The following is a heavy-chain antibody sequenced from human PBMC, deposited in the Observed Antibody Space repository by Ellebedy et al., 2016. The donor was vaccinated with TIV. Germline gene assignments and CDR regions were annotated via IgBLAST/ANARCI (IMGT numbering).Heavy chain of an antibody. CDR3: ARTGRRGEYSSSPGWFNP. V-gene: IGHV4-39*07. CDR1: GGSISSSSYY. J-gene: IGHJ5*02. CDR2: IYYSGST. Sequence: SETLSLXCTVSGGSISSSSYYWGWIRQPPGKGLEWIGSIYYSGSTYYNPSLKSRVTISVDTSKNQFSLKLSSVTAADTAVYYCARTGRRGEYSSSPGWFNPWGQGTLVTVSS. D-gene: IGHD6-6*01.